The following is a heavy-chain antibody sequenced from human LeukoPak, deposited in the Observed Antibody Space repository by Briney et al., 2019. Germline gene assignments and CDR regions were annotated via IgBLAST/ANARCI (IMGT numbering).Heavy chain of an antibody. Sequence: SVKVSCKASGGTFISYAISWVRQAPGQGLEWMGRIIPILGIANYAQKFQGLVTITAYKSTRTAYMELSSLRSEDTAVYYCARDIVEMATNGDYWGQGTLVTVSS. CDR2: IIPILGIA. CDR1: GGTFISYA. J-gene: IGHJ4*02. D-gene: IGHD5-24*01. CDR3: ARDIVEMATNGDY. V-gene: IGHV1-69*04.